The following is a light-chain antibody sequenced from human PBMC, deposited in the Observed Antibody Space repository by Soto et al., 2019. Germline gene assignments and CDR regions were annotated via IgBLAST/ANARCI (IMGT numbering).Light chain of an antibody. J-gene: IGKJ2*01. CDR1: QSVLYSSSNKNH. Sequence: DIVMTQSPDSLAVSLGERATITCKSSQSVLYSSSNKNHLAWYQQKPGQPPKLLIYWASTRESGVPDRFSGSGSGTDFTLTISSLQAEDVAVYYCQQFSSPPFFPFGQGTKVEIK. V-gene: IGKV4-1*01. CDR3: QQFSSPPFFP. CDR2: WAS.